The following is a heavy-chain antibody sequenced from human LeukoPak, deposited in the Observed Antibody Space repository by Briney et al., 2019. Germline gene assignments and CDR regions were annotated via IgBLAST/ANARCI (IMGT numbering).Heavy chain of an antibody. J-gene: IGHJ4*02. V-gene: IGHV1-69*05. CDR2: IIPIFGTA. Sequence: SVKVSCKASGGTFSSYAISWVRQAPGQGLEWMGGIIPIFGTANYAQKFQGRVTITTDESTRTAYMELSSLRSEDTAVYYCARGPPTYDFWSGYPFDYWGQGTLVTVSS. D-gene: IGHD3-3*01. CDR1: GGTFSSYA. CDR3: ARGPPTYDFWSGYPFDY.